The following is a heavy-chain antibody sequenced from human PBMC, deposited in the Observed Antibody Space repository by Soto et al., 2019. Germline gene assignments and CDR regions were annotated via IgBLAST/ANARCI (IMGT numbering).Heavy chain of an antibody. CDR2: IIPIFGTA. D-gene: IGHD2-2*01. V-gene: IGHV1-69*06. Sequence: SVKVSCKASGGTFSSYAISWVRQAPGQGLEWMGGIIPIFGTANYAQKFQGRVTITADKSTSTAYMELSSLRSEDTAVYYCGRDYQLHNWFDPWGQGTLVTVSS. J-gene: IGHJ5*02. CDR3: GRDYQLHNWFDP. CDR1: GGTFSSYA.